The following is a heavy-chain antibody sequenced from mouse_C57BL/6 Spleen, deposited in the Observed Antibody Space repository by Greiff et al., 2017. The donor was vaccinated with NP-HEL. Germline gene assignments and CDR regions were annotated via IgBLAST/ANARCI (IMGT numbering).Heavy chain of an antibody. D-gene: IGHD3-1*01. CDR1: GFTFSSYA. V-gene: IGHV5-4*03. J-gene: IGHJ2*01. Sequence: EVKVEESGGGLVKPGGSLKLSCAASGFTFSSYAMSWVRQTPEKRLEWVATISDGGSYTYYPDNVKGRFTISRDNAKNNLYLQMSHLKSEDTAMYYCARGEGYWSFDYWGQGTTLTVSS. CDR2: ISDGGSYT. CDR3: ARGEGYWSFDY.